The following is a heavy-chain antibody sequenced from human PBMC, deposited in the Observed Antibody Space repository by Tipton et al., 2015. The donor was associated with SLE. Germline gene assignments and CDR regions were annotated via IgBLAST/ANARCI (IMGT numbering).Heavy chain of an antibody. CDR3: AGSITNWFDP. CDR2: IFYTGST. Sequence: TLSLTCTVSGGSITSHYWSWIRQPPGKELEWIAYIFYTGSTNYNPSLKSRVTISVDTSKNQFSLNLSSVTAADTAVYYCAGSITNWFDPWGQGTLVTVSS. V-gene: IGHV4-59*11. CDR1: GGSITSHY. J-gene: IGHJ5*02. D-gene: IGHD3-16*01.